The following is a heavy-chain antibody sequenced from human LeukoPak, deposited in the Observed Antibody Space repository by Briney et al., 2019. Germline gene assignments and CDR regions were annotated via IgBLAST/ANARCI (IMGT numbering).Heavy chain of an antibody. CDR2: IKQDGSEE. CDR3: ARDQRYCSSSSCPWEPFDY. Sequence: GGCLRLSCAASGFTFSSYWMGWVRQAPGKGLEWVANIKQDGSEEYYVDSVKGQFTISRDNAKNPRYLQMNSLRAEDTAVYYCARDQRYCSSSSCPWEPFDYWGQGTLVTVSS. V-gene: IGHV3-7*05. CDR1: GFTFSSYW. J-gene: IGHJ4*02. D-gene: IGHD2-2*01.